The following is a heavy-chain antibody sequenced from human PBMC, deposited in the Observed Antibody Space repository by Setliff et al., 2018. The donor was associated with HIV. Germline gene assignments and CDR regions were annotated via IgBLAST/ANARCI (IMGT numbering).Heavy chain of an antibody. V-gene: IGHV3-53*01. CDR1: GFSDSINY. J-gene: IGHJ4*02. Sequence: PGGSLRLSCEVTGFSDSINYMNWVRQAPGKGLEWVSILYHTGNTYYADSVKGRFTISRDKFTNMVFLQMTGLTVDDTAIYYCAKGGIGRNWGIDYWGQGTLVTVSS. D-gene: IGHD7-27*01. CDR3: AKGGIGRNWGIDY. CDR2: LYHTGNT.